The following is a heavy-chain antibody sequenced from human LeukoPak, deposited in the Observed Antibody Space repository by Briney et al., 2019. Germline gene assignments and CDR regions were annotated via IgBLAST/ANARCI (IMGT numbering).Heavy chain of an antibody. J-gene: IGHJ4*02. CDR1: GFTFSSYS. CDR2: ISSSSSYI. D-gene: IGHD3-3*01. CDR3: ARAKTMKYYDFWSGYSG. V-gene: IGHV3-21*01. Sequence: KPGGSLRLSCAASGFTFSSYSMNWVRQAPGKGLEWVSSISSSSSYIYYADSVKRRFNIYRDNDNNSLSLQINSQSAEDTAVYYCARAKTMKYYDFWSGYSGWGQGTLVTVSS.